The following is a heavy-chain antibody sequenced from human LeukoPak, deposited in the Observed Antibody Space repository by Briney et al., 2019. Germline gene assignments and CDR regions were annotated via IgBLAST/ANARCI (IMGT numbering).Heavy chain of an antibody. D-gene: IGHD3-3*01. CDR1: GFTFSNAW. J-gene: IGHJ4*02. CDR3: TTDPSEFDY. CDR2: TKSKTDGGTT. Sequence: KTGGSLRLSCAASGFTFSNAWMSWVRQAPGKGLEWVGRTKSKTDGGTTDYAAPVKGRFTISRDDSKNTLYLQMNSLKTEDTAVYYCTTDPSEFDYWGQGTLVTVSS. V-gene: IGHV3-15*01.